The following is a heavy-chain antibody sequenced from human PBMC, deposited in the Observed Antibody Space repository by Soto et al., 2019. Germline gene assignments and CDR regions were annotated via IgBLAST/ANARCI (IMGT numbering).Heavy chain of an antibody. CDR3: AAPLFYYYDSSGYHWDAFDI. CDR1: GFTFTSSA. J-gene: IGHJ3*02. D-gene: IGHD3-22*01. CDR2: IVVGSGNS. Sequence: ASVKVSCKASGFTFTSSAVQWVRQARGQRLEWIGWIVVGSGNSNYAQKFQERVTITRDMSTSTAYMELSSLRSEDTAVYYCAAPLFYYYDSSGYHWDAFDIWGQGTMVTVSS. V-gene: IGHV1-58*01.